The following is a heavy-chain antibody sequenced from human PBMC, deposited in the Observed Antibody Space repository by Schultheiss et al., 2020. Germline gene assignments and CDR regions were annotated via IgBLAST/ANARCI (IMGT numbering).Heavy chain of an antibody. CDR1: GGSVSSSCCY. CDR3: VRVCRASQSCYFDS. J-gene: IGHJ4*02. V-gene: IGHV4-39*07. Sequence: SETLSLTCTVSGGSVSSSCCYWGWIRQPPGKGLEWVGTIYYTGSTYYNPSLKSRVTISMDTSKNQFSLKVTSVTAADTAVYYCVRVCRASQSCYFDSWGQGALVTVSS. CDR2: IYYTGST.